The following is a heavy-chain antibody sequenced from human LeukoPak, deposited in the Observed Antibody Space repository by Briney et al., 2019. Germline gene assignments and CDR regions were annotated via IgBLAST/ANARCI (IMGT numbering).Heavy chain of an antibody. Sequence: PGGSLRLSCAASGFTFSSYGMHWVRQAPGKGLEWVAVISYDGSNRYYADSVKGRFTISRDTSKNTLYLQMNSLKTEDTAVYYCTTAPYIWGSYRMNYWGQGTLVTVSS. CDR3: TTAPYIWGSYRMNY. D-gene: IGHD3-16*02. V-gene: IGHV3-30*03. CDR2: ISYDGSNR. CDR1: GFTFSSYG. J-gene: IGHJ4*02.